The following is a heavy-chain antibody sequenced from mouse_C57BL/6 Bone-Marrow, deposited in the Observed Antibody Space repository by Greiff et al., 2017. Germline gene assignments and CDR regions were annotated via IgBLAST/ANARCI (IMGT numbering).Heavy chain of an antibody. V-gene: IGHV1-81*01. CDR2: IYPRSGNT. Sequence: VQLQQSGAELARPGASVKLSCKASGYTFTSSGISWVKQRTGQGLEWIGEIYPRSGNTYYNEKFKGKATLTADKSSSTAYMELRSLTSEVSAVYFGARSGQEHIAYWGQGTLVTVSA. CDR3: ARSGQEHIAY. D-gene: IGHD3-3*01. CDR1: GYTFTSSG. J-gene: IGHJ3*01.